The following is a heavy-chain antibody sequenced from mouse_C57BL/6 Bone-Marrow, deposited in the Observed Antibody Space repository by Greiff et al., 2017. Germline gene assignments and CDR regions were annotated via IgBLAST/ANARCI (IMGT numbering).Heavy chain of an antibody. CDR1: GYTFTEYT. D-gene: IGHD5-5*01. J-gene: IGHJ2*01. Sequence: VHLVESGAELVKPGASVKLSCKASGYTFTEYTIHWVKQRSGQGLEWIGWFYPGSGSIKYNEKFKDKATLTADKSSSTVYMERSRLTSEDSAVYFCARHPLPPYYFDYWGQGTTLTVSS. V-gene: IGHV1-62-2*01. CDR2: FYPGSGSI. CDR3: ARHPLPPYYFDY.